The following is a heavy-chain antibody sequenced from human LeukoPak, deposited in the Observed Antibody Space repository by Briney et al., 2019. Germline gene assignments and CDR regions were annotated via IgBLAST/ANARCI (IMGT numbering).Heavy chain of an antibody. J-gene: IGHJ4*02. CDR1: GGSISSSSYY. D-gene: IGHD6-6*01. V-gene: IGHV4-39*07. CDR3: ARSGLPPFGSSSLDY. CDR2: IYYSGST. Sequence: SETLSLTCTVSGGSISSSSYYWGWIRQPPGKGLEWIGSIYYSGSTYYNPSLKSRVAISVDTSKNQFSLKLSSVTAADTAVYYCARSGLPPFGSSSLDYWGQGTLVTVSS.